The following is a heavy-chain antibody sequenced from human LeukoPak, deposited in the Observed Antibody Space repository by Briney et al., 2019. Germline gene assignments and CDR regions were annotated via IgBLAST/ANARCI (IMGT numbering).Heavy chain of an antibody. CDR2: IYHSGST. CDR1: GYSISSGYY. CDR3: ARDPLLTGYIGV. Sequence: KPSATLSLTCTVSGYSISSGYYWGWIRQPPGKGLEWIGSIYHSGSTYYNPSLKSRVTISVDTSKNQFSLKLSSVTAADTAVYYCARDPLLTGYIGVWGQGTLVTVSS. J-gene: IGHJ4*02. D-gene: IGHD3-9*01. V-gene: IGHV4-38-2*02.